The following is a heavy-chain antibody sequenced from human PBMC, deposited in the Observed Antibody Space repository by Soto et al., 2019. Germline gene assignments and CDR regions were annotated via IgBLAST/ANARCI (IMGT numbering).Heavy chain of an antibody. D-gene: IGHD1-20*01. J-gene: IGHJ3*02. Sequence: GGSLRLSCAASGFTFSNAWMSWVRQAPGKGLEWVGRIKSKTDGGTTDYAAPVKGRFTISRDDSKNTLYLQMNSLKTEDTAVYYCTTDQVTGTDAFDIWGQGTMVTVSS. CDR2: IKSKTDGGTT. V-gene: IGHV3-15*01. CDR3: TTDQVTGTDAFDI. CDR1: GFTFSNAW.